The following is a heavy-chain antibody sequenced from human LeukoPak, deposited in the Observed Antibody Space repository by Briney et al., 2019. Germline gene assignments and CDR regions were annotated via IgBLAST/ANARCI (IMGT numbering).Heavy chain of an antibody. V-gene: IGHV3-23*01. CDR2: ISGTGGTT. CDR1: RFTFSSYA. Sequence: GGSLRLSCAASRFTFSSYAMSWVRQVPGKGLEWVSVISGTGGTTYYSDSVKGRFTTSRDNSKNTLYLQMSSLRAEDTAVYYCAKGGVLLSGGMQLLRYFDYWGQGALVTVSS. CDR3: AKGGVLLSGGMQLLRYFDY. D-gene: IGHD3-10*01. J-gene: IGHJ4*02.